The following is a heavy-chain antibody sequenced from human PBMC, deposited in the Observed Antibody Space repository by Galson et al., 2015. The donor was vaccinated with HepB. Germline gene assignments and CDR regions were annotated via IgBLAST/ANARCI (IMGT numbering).Heavy chain of an antibody. Sequence: SLRLSCAASGFTFSNYGMHWVRQAPGKGLEWVAAIWFGGGNKYYADSVKGRFTISSDNSKNTLYLQMNSLRADDTAVYYCAREISKQHGFFDDWGQGTLVTVSS. V-gene: IGHV3-33*01. CDR1: GFTFSNYG. J-gene: IGHJ4*02. CDR2: IWFGGGNK. D-gene: IGHD6-13*01. CDR3: AREISKQHGFFDD.